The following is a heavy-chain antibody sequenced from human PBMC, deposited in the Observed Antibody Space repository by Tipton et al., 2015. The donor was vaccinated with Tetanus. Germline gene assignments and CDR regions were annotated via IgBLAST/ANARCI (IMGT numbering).Heavy chain of an antibody. CDR1: RGSRSANY. V-gene: IGHV4-59*01. CDR2: IQYNGIT. Sequence: TLSLTCAVSRGSRSANYWSWIRQSPGKGLEWIGYIQYNGITNYHPSLKSRVTISVDSSTSQFSLKVTSVTAADTAVYYCARANNDFPKKGPFDSWGQGSLVIVSS. D-gene: IGHD3-3*01. J-gene: IGHJ4*02. CDR3: ARANNDFPKKGPFDS.